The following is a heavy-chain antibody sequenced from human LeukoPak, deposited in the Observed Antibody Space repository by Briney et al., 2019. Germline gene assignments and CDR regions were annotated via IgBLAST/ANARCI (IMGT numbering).Heavy chain of an antibody. D-gene: IGHD2-21*01. V-gene: IGHV1-69*05. CDR1: GGTFSSYA. Sequence: ASVKVSCKASGGTFSSYAISWVRQAPGQGLEWMGGIIPIFGTINYAQKFQGRVTMTRDTSTSTVYMELSSLRSEDTAVYYCAREELGGGRNYYFDYWGQGTLVAVSS. J-gene: IGHJ4*02. CDR3: AREELGGGRNYYFDY. CDR2: IIPIFGTI.